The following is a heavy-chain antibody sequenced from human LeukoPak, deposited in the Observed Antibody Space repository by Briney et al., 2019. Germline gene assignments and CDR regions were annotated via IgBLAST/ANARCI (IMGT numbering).Heavy chain of an antibody. Sequence: ASVKVSCKASGYTFTSYYMHWVRQAPGQGLEWMGIINPSGGSTSYAQKFQGRVTMTRDTSTSTVYMELSSLRSEDTAVHYCARMPGFMGITGTTYAPNFDYWGQGTLVTVSS. CDR2: INPSGGST. CDR1: GYTFTSYY. D-gene: IGHD1-20*01. CDR3: ARMPGFMGITGTTYAPNFDY. V-gene: IGHV1-46*01. J-gene: IGHJ4*02.